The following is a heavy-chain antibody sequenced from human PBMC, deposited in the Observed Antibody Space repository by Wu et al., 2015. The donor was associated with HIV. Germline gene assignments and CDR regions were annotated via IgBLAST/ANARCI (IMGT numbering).Heavy chain of an antibody. V-gene: IGHV1-46*01. CDR3: ARRGSNNYYYMDV. Sequence: QVQLVQSGAEVKKPGASLKVSCKASGYTFTSYYMHWVRQAPGQGLEWMGIINPSGGSTSYAQKFQGRVTMTRDTSTSTVYMELSSLRSEDTAVYYCARRGSNNYYYMDVWGEGTTVTVSS. J-gene: IGHJ6*03. CDR2: INPSGGST. D-gene: IGHD2/OR15-2a*01. CDR1: GYTFTSYY.